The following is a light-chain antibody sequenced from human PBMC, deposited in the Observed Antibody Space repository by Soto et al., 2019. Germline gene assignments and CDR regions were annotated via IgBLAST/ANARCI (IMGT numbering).Light chain of an antibody. Sequence: EIVMTQSPATLSVSPGERATLSCRASQSVSSNLAWYQQKPGQAPRLLIYGASTRATGIPATFSGSGSGTEFTLTISSLQSEDFAVYYCQQYNNWPPWTFGQGTKVGIK. CDR2: GAS. CDR3: QQYNNWPPWT. J-gene: IGKJ1*01. V-gene: IGKV3-15*01. CDR1: QSVSSN.